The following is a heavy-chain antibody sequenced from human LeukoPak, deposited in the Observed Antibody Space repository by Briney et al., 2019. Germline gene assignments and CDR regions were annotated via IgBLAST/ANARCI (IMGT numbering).Heavy chain of an antibody. CDR1: GFSFSRYS. V-gene: IGHV3-21*01. CDR3: VRGVGSSSPY. D-gene: IGHD6-6*01. Sequence: GGSLRLSCTASGFSFSRYSMNWVRQAPGKGLEWVSSISSSSSYIYYADSVKGRITISRDNAKNSLYLQMNSLRAEDTAVYYCVRGVGSSSPYWGQGTLVTVSS. J-gene: IGHJ4*02. CDR2: ISSSSSYI.